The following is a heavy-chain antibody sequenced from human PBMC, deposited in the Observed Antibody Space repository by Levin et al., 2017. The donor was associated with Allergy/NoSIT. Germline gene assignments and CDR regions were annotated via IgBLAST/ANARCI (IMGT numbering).Heavy chain of an antibody. CDR1: GGSFSGYY. J-gene: IGHJ6*02. Sequence: PSETLSLTCAVYGGSFSGYYWSWIRQPPGKGLEWIGEINHSGSTNYNPSLKSRVTISVDTSKNQFSLKLSSVTAADTAVYYCASILVVAATLDYGMDVWGQGTTVTVSS. CDR2: INHSGST. CDR3: ASILVVAATLDYGMDV. D-gene: IGHD2-15*01. V-gene: IGHV4-34*01.